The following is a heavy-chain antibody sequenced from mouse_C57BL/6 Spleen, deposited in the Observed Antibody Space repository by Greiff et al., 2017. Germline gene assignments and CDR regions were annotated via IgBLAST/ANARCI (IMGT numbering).Heavy chain of an antibody. Sequence: EVQLMESGGGLVKPGGSLKLSCAASGFTFSSYAMSWVRQTPEKRLEWVATISDGGSYTYYPDNVKGRFTISRDNAKNNLYLQMSHLKSEDTAMYYCARYSNYDAMGCWGQGTSVTVSS. V-gene: IGHV5-4*01. CDR2: ISDGGSYT. D-gene: IGHD2-5*01. CDR1: GFTFSSYA. J-gene: IGHJ4*01. CDR3: ARYSNYDAMGC.